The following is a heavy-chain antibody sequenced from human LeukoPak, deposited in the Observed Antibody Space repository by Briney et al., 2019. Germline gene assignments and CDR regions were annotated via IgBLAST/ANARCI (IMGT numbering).Heavy chain of an antibody. CDR2: ISYDGSNK. CDR1: GFTFSSYA. D-gene: IGHD1-26*01. CDR3: AKEWEPLRVYYFDY. J-gene: IGHJ4*02. V-gene: IGHV3-30-3*01. Sequence: GGSLRLSCAASGFTFSSYAMHWVRQAPGKGLEWVAVISYDGSNKYYADSVKGRFTISRDNSKNTLYLQMNSLRAEDTAVYYCAKEWEPLRVYYFDYWGQGTLVTVSS.